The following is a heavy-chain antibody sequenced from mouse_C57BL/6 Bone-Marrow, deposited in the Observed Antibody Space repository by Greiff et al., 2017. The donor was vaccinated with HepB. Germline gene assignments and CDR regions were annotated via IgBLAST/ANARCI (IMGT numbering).Heavy chain of an antibody. CDR1: GFTFSDYG. CDR2: ISNLAYSI. J-gene: IGHJ2*01. D-gene: IGHD1-1*01. CDR3: ARHVYYGSFDY. V-gene: IGHV5-15*01. Sequence: EVKVVESGGGLVQPGGSLKLSCAASGFTFSDYGMAWVRQAPRKGPEWVAFISNLAYSIYYADTVTGRFTISRENAKNTLYLEMSSLRSEDTAMYYCARHVYYGSFDYWGQGTTLTVSS.